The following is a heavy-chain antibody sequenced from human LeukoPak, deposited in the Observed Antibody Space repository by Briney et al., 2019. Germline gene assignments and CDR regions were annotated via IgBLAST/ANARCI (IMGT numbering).Heavy chain of an antibody. V-gene: IGHV1-69*13. CDR3: ARGSYGSGFYLWFDP. CDR2: IIPIFGSA. D-gene: IGHD3-10*01. Sequence: SVKVSCKASGGSFSTNAIAWVRQAPGHGLEWMGGIIPIFGSANYAQKFQGRVTITADESTSTAYMELSSLRSEDTAVYYCARGSYGSGFYLWFDPWGRGTQVTVSS. CDR1: GGSFSTNA. J-gene: IGHJ5*02.